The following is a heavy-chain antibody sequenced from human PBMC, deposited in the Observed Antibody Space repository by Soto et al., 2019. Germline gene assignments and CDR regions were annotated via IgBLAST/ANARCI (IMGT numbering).Heavy chain of an antibody. D-gene: IGHD2-15*01. CDR2: IYYSGST. V-gene: IGHV4-31*03. CDR1: GGSISSGGYY. Sequence: PSETLSLTCTVSGGSISSGGYYWSWIRQHPGKGLEWIGYIYYSGSTYYNPSLKSRVTISVDTSKNQFSLKLSSVTAADTAVYYCARDVEAATRHTEFDSWRQGIVVTVSS. J-gene: IGHJ4*02. CDR3: ARDVEAATRHTEFDS.